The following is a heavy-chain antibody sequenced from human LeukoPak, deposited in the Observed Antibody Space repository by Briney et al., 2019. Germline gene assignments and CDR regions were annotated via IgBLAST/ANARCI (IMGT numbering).Heavy chain of an antibody. V-gene: IGHV3-30*18. D-gene: IGHD3-9*01. CDR2: ISYDGSNK. CDR3: AKDLDRLRYFDWSFTYYFDY. CDR1: GFTFSSYG. Sequence: GGTLRLSCAASGFTFSSYGMHWVRQAPGKGLEWVAVISYDGSNKYYADSVKGRFTISRDNSKNTLYLQMNSLRAEDTAVYYCAKDLDRLRYFDWSFTYYFDYWGQGTLVTVSS. J-gene: IGHJ4*02.